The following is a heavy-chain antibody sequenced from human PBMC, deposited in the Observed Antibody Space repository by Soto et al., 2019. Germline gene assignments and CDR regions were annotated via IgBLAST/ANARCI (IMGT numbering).Heavy chain of an antibody. V-gene: IGHV3-53*01. CDR2: IYSGGST. CDR3: ESGYWRGGICYFDY. Sequence: GGSLRLSSAASGFTVSSNYISCVRQAPGKGLEGVSVIYSGGSTYYADSVKGRFTISRDNSKNTRYLQMNSLRAEDTAVYYCESGYWRGGICYFDYWGQGAPVNVSS. D-gene: IGHD2-15*01. J-gene: IGHJ4*02. CDR1: GFTVSSNY.